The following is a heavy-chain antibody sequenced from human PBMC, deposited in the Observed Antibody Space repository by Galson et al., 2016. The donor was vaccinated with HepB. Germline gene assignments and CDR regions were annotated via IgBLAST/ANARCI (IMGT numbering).Heavy chain of an antibody. V-gene: IGHV3-9*01. Sequence: SLRLSCAASGFTFDEYAMHWVRQAPGKGLERVSGISRNSGSIGYADSVKGRFTMSRDNAKNSLYLQMNSLRAEDTALYYCAKGLRFSYSYGMDVWGQGTTVTVSS. CDR3: AKGLRFSYSYGMDV. D-gene: IGHD5-12*01. J-gene: IGHJ6*02. CDR2: ISRNSGSI. CDR1: GFTFDEYA.